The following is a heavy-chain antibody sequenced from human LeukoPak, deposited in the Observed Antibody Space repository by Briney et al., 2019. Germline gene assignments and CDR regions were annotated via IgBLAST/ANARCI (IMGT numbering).Heavy chain of an antibody. J-gene: IGHJ4*02. CDR1: GFIFTNYW. Sequence: PGGSLRLSCAASGFIFTNYWLSWVRQAPGKGLEWVANIKQDGSAKYYVDSVKGRFTISRDNVRNSLSLQMNSLTVEDTAVYYCARDRLYGEYDDSWGQGTLVTVSS. CDR3: ARDRLYGEYDDS. CDR2: IKQDGSAK. D-gene: IGHD4-17*01. V-gene: IGHV3-7*01.